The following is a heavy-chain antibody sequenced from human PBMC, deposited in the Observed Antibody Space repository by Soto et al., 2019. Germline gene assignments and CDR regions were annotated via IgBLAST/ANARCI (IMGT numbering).Heavy chain of an antibody. V-gene: IGHV3-73*01. D-gene: IGHD6-6*01. CDR2: IRSKANSYAT. J-gene: IGHJ6*02. CDR1: GFTFSSSA. Sequence: PGGSLRLSCAASGFTFSSSAMHWVRQASGKGLEWVGRIRSKANSYATAYAASVKGRFTISRDDSKNTAYLQMNSLKTEDTAVYYCTRRWDRSRAARPYYYYGMDVWGQGTTVTVSS. CDR3: TRRWDRSRAARPYYYYGMDV.